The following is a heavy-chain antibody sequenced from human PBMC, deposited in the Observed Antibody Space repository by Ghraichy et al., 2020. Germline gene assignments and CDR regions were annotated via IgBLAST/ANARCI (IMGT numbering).Heavy chain of an antibody. CDR2: IYTSGST. Sequence: SETLSLTCTVSGGSISSYYWSWIRQPPGKGLEWIGYIYTSGSTNYNPSLKSRVTISVDTSKNQFSLKLSSVTTADTAVYYCARHSSGYFYFDYWGQGTLVTVSS. J-gene: IGHJ4*02. V-gene: IGHV4-4*09. D-gene: IGHD3-22*01. CDR3: ARHSSGYFYFDY. CDR1: GGSISSYY.